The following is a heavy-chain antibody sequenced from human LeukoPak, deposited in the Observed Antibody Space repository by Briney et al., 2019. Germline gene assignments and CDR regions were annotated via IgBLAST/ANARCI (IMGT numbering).Heavy chain of an antibody. V-gene: IGHV3-23*01. CDR3: AKWGDYDILTGYYVPDY. CDR1: GFTFTNYA. CDR2: ITGSDGTS. J-gene: IGHJ4*02. D-gene: IGHD3-9*01. Sequence: GGSLRLSCVASGFTFTNYAMSWVRQAPGKGLEWVSAITGSDGTSHYADSVKGRFTISRDNSKSTLYLQVNSLRAEDTVVYYCAKWGDYDILTGYYVPDYWGQGTLVTVSS.